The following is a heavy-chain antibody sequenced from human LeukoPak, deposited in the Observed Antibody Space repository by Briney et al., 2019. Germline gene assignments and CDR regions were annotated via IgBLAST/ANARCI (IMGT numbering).Heavy chain of an antibody. V-gene: IGHV4-31*03. CDR3: ARGHIAVAGDY. CDR1: GGPISSGGYY. J-gene: IGHJ4*02. Sequence: SETLSLTCTVSGGPISSGGYYWSWIRQHPGKGLEWIGYIYYSGSTYYNPSLKSRVTISVDTSKNQFSLKLSSVTAADTAVYYCARGHIAVAGDYWGQGTLVTVSS. D-gene: IGHD6-19*01. CDR2: IYYSGST.